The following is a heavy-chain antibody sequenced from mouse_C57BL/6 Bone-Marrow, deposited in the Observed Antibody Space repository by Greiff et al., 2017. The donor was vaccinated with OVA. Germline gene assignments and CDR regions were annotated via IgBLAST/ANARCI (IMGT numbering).Heavy chain of an antibody. V-gene: IGHV3-6*01. J-gene: IGHJ1*03. CDR1: GYSITSGYY. CDR2: ISYDGSN. CDR3: ARGCYDYGWYGDG. D-gene: IGHD2-4*01. Sequence: EVQLVESGPGLVKPSQSLSLTCSVTGYSITSGYYWNWIRQFPGNKLEWMGYISYDGSNNYNPSLKNRISITRDTSKNQFFLKLNSVTTEDTATYDCARGCYDYGWYGDGWGTGTTVTVSS.